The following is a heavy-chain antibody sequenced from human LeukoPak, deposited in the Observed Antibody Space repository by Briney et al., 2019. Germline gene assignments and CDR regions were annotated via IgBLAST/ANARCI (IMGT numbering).Heavy chain of an antibody. D-gene: IGHD2-2*02. CDR2: ISGTGGNT. J-gene: IGHJ6*02. V-gene: IGHV3-23*01. CDR1: GFTFSSYA. CDR3: GKARESSSSTSCYRNGMDV. Sequence: PGGSLRLSCAASGFTFSSYAMSWVRQTPGKGLEWVSAISGTGGNTYYADSVKGRFTISRDNSKNTLYLQMNSLRAEDTAVYYCGKARESSSSTSCYRNGMDVWGQGTTVTVSS.